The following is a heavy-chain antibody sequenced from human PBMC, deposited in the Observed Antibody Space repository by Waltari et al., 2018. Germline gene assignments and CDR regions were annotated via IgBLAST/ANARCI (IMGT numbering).Heavy chain of an antibody. CDR1: GFTFSSSW. CDR3: ARDPGWGALDY. V-gene: IGHV3-7*01. Sequence: EVQLVESGGALVQPGGSLRLSFAAYGFTFSSSWMTWVRQAPGKGLEWVALINQDGSQKSYVDSMKGRFTISRDNAENSLYLQMNSLRADDTAIYYCARDPGWGALDYWGQGTLVTVSS. CDR2: INQDGSQK. D-gene: IGHD7-27*01. J-gene: IGHJ4*02.